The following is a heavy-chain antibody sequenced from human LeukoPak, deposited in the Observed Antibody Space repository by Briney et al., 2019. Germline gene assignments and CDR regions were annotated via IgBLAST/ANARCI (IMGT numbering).Heavy chain of an antibody. CDR1: GFTFSSYG. V-gene: IGHV3-23*01. CDR3: AKRAFGELPYNWFDP. J-gene: IGHJ5*02. Sequence: GGSLRLSCAASGFTFSSYGMSWVRQAPGKGLEWVSAISGSGGSTYYADSVKGRFTISRDNSKNTLYLQMNSLRAGDTAVYYCAKRAFGELPYNWFDPWGQGTLVTVSS. CDR2: ISGSGGST. D-gene: IGHD3-10*01.